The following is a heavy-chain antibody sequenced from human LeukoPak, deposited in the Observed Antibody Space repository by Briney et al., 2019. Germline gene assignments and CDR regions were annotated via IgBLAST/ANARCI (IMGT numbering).Heavy chain of an antibody. CDR1: GFTFSSYS. CDR3: ARGITIFGVARPDYYYGMDV. J-gene: IGHJ6*02. Sequence: GGSLRLSCAASGFTFSSYSMNWVCQAPGKGLEWVSYISSSSSTIYYADSVKGRFTISRDNAKNSLYLQMNSLRAEDTAVYYCARGITIFGVARPDYYYGMDVWGQGTTVTVSS. D-gene: IGHD3-3*01. CDR2: ISSSSSTI. V-gene: IGHV3-48*01.